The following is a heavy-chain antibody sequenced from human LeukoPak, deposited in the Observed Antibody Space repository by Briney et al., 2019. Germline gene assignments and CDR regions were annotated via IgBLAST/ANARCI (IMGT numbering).Heavy chain of an antibody. V-gene: IGHV1-46*01. CDR2: INPSGGNT. D-gene: IGHD2-15*01. CDR1: GYTFTSYG. J-gene: IGHJ4*02. Sequence: ASVKVSCKASGYTFTSYGISWVRQAPGQGLEWMGKINPSGGNTDYAQKFQGRVTMTRDTSTSTVYMELSSLRSEDTAVYYCARTIVDGGTNYWGQGTLVTVSS. CDR3: ARTIVDGGTNY.